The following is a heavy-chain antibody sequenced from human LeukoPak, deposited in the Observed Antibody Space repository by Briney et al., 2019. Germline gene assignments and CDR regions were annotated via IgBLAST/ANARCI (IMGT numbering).Heavy chain of an antibody. CDR2: IWYDGSNK. V-gene: IGHV3-33*06. CDR1: GFTFSSYG. J-gene: IGHJ4*02. CDR3: AKDTGGSGSYFDY. Sequence: PGGSLRLSCAASGFTFSSYGMHCVRQAPGKGLEWVAVIWYDGSNKYYADSVRGRFTISRDNSKNTLYLQMNSLRAEDTAVYYCAKDTGGSGSYFDYWGQGTLVTVSS. D-gene: IGHD3-10*01.